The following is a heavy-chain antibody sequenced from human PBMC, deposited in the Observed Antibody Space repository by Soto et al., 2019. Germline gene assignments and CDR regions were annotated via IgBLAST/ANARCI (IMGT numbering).Heavy chain of an antibody. J-gene: IGHJ4*02. CDR1: GFTFSKAG. D-gene: IGHD1-20*01. CDR3: TTNQWQYNWNEDSDDY. Sequence: EVQLVESGGGLVKPGWSRRLSCAASGFTFSKAGMSWVRQAPAKGLEWVGRIKRKTDGGTTDYAAPVKGRFTISRDDSKNTLYRQMNSLKTEDTAVYDCTTNQWQYNWNEDSDDYGGQGTLVTVSS. CDR2: IKRKTDGGTT. V-gene: IGHV3-15*01.